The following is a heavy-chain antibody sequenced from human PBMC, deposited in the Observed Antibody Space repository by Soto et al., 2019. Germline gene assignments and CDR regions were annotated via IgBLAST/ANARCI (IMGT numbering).Heavy chain of an antibody. CDR2: INEEPSDI. CDR3: VRDCGWYFRSAYMDV. Sequence: EVQLVESGGGLVKPGGSLRLSCAASGFDFSSYSMNWVRQAPGKGREWVSSINEEPSDIYYAHSLRCRFHISRDTDKESLYLQMNSLRAEDTGVYYCVRDCGWYFRSAYMDVWGDGATVTVSS. CDR1: GFDFSSYS. V-gene: IGHV3-21*02. D-gene: IGHD6-19*01. J-gene: IGHJ6*03.